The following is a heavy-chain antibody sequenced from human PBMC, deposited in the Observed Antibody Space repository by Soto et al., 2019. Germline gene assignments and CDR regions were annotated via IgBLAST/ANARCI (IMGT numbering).Heavy chain of an antibody. CDR2: ISSSGSTI. D-gene: IGHD3-3*01. CDR3: ARTPNYDFWSGFNMDV. Sequence: GGSLRLSCAASGFTFSDYYMSWIRQAPGKGLEWVSYISSSGSTIYYADSVKGRFTISRDNAKNSLYLQMNSLRAEDTAVYYCARTPNYDFWSGFNMDVWGKGTTVTVSS. V-gene: IGHV3-11*01. CDR1: GFTFSDYY. J-gene: IGHJ6*03.